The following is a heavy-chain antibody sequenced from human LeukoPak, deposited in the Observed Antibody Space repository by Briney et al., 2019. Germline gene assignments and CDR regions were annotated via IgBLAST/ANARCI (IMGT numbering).Heavy chain of an antibody. CDR3: ARHVGNSGSGSYLTYFDY. V-gene: IGHV4-59*08. Sequence: SETLSLTCTVSGGSISDYYWTWIRRPPGKGPEWIGYTHYSGSTNYNPSLKSRVTISVDTSKNQFSLKLSSVTAADTAVYYCARHVGNSGSGSYLTYFDYWGQGTLVTVSS. CDR1: GGSISDYY. D-gene: IGHD3-10*01. CDR2: THYSGST. J-gene: IGHJ4*02.